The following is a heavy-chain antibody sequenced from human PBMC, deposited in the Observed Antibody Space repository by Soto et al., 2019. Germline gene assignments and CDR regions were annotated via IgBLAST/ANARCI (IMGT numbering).Heavy chain of an antibody. D-gene: IGHD3-10*01. CDR2: IYYSGST. CDR1: GGSISSGGYY. V-gene: IGHV4-31*03. CDR3: AREPMVRGAGGWAFDI. J-gene: IGHJ3*02. Sequence: QVQLQESGPGLVKPSQTLSLTCTVSGGSISSGGYYWSWIRQHPGKGLEWIGYIYYSGSTYYNPSLKSRVTISVDTSKNQFSLKLSSVTAADTAVYYCAREPMVRGAGGWAFDIWGQGTMVTVSS.